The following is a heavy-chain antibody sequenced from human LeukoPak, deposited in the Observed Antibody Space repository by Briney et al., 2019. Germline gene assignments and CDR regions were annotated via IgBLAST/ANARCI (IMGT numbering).Heavy chain of an antibody. CDR3: AKSTYYYGSGE. Sequence: GGSLRLSCAASGFTFSSYGMHWVRQAPGKGLEWVAVISYDGSNKYYADSVKGRFTISRDNSKNTLYLQMNSLRAEDTAVYYCAKSTYYYGSGEWGQGTLVTVSS. CDR2: ISYDGSNK. J-gene: IGHJ4*02. V-gene: IGHV3-30*18. CDR1: GFTFSSYG. D-gene: IGHD3-10*01.